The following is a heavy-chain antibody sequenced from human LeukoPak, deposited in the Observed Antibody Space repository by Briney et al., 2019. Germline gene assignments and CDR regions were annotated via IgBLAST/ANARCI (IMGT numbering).Heavy chain of an antibody. D-gene: IGHD2-2*01. CDR3: ARDPPKQVVVPAAAGMDV. Sequence: PSQTLSLTCTVSGGSISSGGYYWSWIRQHPGKGLEWIGYIYYSGSTYYNPSLKSRVTISVDTSKNQFSLKLSSVTAADTAVYYCARDPPKQVVVPAAAGMDVWGQGTTVTVSS. V-gene: IGHV4-31*03. CDR2: IYYSGST. J-gene: IGHJ6*02. CDR1: GGSISSGGYY.